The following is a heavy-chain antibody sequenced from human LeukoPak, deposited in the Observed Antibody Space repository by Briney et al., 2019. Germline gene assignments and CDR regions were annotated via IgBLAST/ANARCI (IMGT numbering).Heavy chain of an antibody. D-gene: IGHD3-10*01. V-gene: IGHV5-51*01. CDR2: IYPGDSDT. CDR1: GYRFTSYW. CDR3: ARRVEGYYGSGSYSDY. J-gene: IGHJ4*02. Sequence: GESLKISCKSSGYRFTSYWIAWVRQMLGKGLEWMGIIYPGDSDTRHSPSFQGQVTISADKSISTAYLQWSSLKASDTAMYYCARRVEGYYGSGSYSDYWGQGTLVTVSS.